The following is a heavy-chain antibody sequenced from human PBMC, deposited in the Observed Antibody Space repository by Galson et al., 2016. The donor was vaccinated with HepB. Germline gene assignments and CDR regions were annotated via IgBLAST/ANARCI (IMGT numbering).Heavy chain of an antibody. D-gene: IGHD3-16*01. Sequence: SETLSLTCTVSGGSISSYYWNWIRQPPGKGLEWIGYVYSSGSTNYNPSLQSRVTMSVDTSKNQISLTLTSVTAADTAVYYCVTLATGLGGTGYWGQGTLVTVSS. CDR3: VTLATGLGGTGY. CDR1: GGSISSYY. V-gene: IGHV4-59*03. J-gene: IGHJ4*02. CDR2: VYSSGST.